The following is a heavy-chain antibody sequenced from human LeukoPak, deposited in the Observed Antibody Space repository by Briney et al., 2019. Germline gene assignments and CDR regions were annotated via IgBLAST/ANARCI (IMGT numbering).Heavy chain of an antibody. CDR1: GGXISTYY. D-gene: IGHD1-26*01. CDR3: ARGRRSSGRHDAFDV. V-gene: IGHV4-59*01. J-gene: IGHJ3*01. CDR2: IDYSGST. Sequence: SETLSLTCTVSGGXISTYYCSWIRQPPGKGLEWIGYIDYSGSTNYNPSLKSRVTISLDTSKNQFSVKLSSLTTADTAVYYCARGRRSSGRHDAFDVWGQGTIVTVSS.